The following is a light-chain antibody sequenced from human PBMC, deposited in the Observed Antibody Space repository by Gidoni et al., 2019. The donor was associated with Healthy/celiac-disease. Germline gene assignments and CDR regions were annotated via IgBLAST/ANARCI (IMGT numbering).Light chain of an antibody. J-gene: IGKJ4*01. CDR2: GAS. Sequence: EIVMTQSPATLSVSPGERATLSCRASQSVSSNLAWYQPKPGQAPRLLIYGASTMATGIPARFSGSGSGTEFTLTISSLQSEDFAVYYCQQYNNWPPLTFGGGTKVEIK. CDR1: QSVSSN. CDR3: QQYNNWPPLT. V-gene: IGKV3-15*01.